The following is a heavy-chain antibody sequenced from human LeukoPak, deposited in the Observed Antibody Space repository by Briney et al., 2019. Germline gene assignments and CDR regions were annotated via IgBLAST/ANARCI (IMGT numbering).Heavy chain of an antibody. CDR1: GGSISSGSYY. Sequence: PSQTLSLTCTVSGGSISSGSYYWSWIRQPAGKGLEWIGRIYTSGSTNHNPSLNSRVTISADTSKSQFSLKLSSVTAADTAVYYCARTKEYTTSPFDYWGQGTLVTVSS. V-gene: IGHV4-61*02. CDR3: ARTKEYTTSPFDY. CDR2: IYTSGST. D-gene: IGHD2-2*02. J-gene: IGHJ4*02.